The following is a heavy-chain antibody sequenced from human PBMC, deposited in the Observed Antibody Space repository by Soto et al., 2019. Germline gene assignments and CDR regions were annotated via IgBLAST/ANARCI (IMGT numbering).Heavy chain of an antibody. CDR2: IYYSGST. Sequence: QLQLQESGPGLVKPSETLSLTCTVSGGSISSSSYYWGWIRQPPGKGLEWIGSIYYSGSTYYNPSLKSRVTISVDTSKNQFTLKLSSVTAADTAVYYCASHLKSAADYWGQGTLVTVSS. D-gene: IGHD2-2*01. CDR1: GGSISSSSYY. CDR3: ASHLKSAADY. J-gene: IGHJ4*02. V-gene: IGHV4-39*01.